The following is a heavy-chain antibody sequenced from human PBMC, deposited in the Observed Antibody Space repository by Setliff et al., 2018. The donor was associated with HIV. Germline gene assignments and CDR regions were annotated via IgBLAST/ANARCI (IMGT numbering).Heavy chain of an antibody. D-gene: IGHD3-22*01. CDR2: ISYDSRFI. CDR1: GFTLSSYA. J-gene: IGHJ4*02. CDR3: ARDRASSGYYARFDH. V-gene: IGHV3-21*01. Sequence: PGGSLRLSCTASGFTLSSYAMHWVRQAPGKGLEWVSSISYDSRFIYHADSMKGRFTISRDNAKKLVYLQMTSLRAEDTAIYYCARDRASSGYYARFDHWGQGTLVTVSS.